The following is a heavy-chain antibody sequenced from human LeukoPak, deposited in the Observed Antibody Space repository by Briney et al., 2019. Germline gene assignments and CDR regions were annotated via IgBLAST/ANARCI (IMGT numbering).Heavy chain of an antibody. CDR2: VNPHSGGT. CDR3: ARVDDRGHYYDSSGPRKLFDY. J-gene: IGHJ4*02. V-gene: IGHV1-2*02. Sequence: ASVKVSCKASGYTFTDYYIHWVRHAPGHGLEWMGWVNPHSGGTNYAQKFQGRVTMTRDTSISTAYMELSRLRSDDTAVYYCARVDDRGHYYDSSGPRKLFDYWGQGTLVTVSS. CDR1: GYTFTDYY. D-gene: IGHD3-22*01.